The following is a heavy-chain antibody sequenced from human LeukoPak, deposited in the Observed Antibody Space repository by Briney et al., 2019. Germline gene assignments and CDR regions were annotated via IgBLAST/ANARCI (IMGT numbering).Heavy chain of an antibody. J-gene: IGHJ6*03. CDR2: IIPIFGTA. D-gene: IGHD4-11*01. CDR3: ATMTTVTTNYYYYMDV. CDR1: GGTFTSYA. V-gene: IGHV1-69*05. Sequence: ASVKVSCKASGGTFTSYAISWVRQPPGQGLEWMGGIIPIFGTANYAQKFQGRVTITTDESTSTAYMELSSLRSEDTAVYYCATMTTVTTNYYYYMDVWGKGTTVTVSS.